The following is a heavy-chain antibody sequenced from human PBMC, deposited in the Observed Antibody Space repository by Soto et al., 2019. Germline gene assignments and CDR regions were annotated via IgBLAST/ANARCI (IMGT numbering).Heavy chain of an antibody. D-gene: IGHD3-3*01. CDR1: GFTFSNAW. CDR2: IKSKADGGTT. J-gene: IGHJ6*02. V-gene: IGHV3-15*01. Sequence: EVQLVESGGGLVKPGGSLRLSCAASGFTFSNAWMSWVRQAPGKGLEWVGRIKSKADGGTTDYAAPVKGRFTISRDDSKNTLYLQMHSLNTEDTAVYYCTAPGLWSGYYRDYYYAMDVWGQGTTVTVSS. CDR3: TAPGLWSGYYRDYYYAMDV.